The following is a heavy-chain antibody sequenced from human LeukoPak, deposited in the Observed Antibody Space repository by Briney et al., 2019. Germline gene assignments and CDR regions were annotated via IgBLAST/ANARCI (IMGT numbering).Heavy chain of an antibody. Sequence: SETLSHTCTVSGGSISSYYWSWIRQPAGKGLEWIGRIYTSGSTNYNPSLKSRVTMSVDTSKNQFSLKLSSVTAADTAVYYCARASEDYDSSGWTGYYYMDVWGKGTTVTVSS. CDR3: ARASEDYDSSGWTGYYYMDV. D-gene: IGHD3-22*01. J-gene: IGHJ6*03. CDR1: GGSISSYY. V-gene: IGHV4-4*07. CDR2: IYTSGST.